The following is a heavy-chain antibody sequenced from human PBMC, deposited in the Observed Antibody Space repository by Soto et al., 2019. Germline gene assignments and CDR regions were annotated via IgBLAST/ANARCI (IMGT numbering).Heavy chain of an antibody. V-gene: IGHV4-59*01. CDR3: ATFSVARGFDY. Sequence: SETLSLTCTVSGGSISNYYWSWIRQPPGKGLDWIGYIHYSGNTNYNPSLKSRVTISVDTSKNQFSLKLRSVTAADTAVYYCATFSVARGFDYWGQGTLVTVSS. J-gene: IGHJ4*02. CDR1: GGSISNYY. D-gene: IGHD3-3*02. CDR2: IHYSGNT.